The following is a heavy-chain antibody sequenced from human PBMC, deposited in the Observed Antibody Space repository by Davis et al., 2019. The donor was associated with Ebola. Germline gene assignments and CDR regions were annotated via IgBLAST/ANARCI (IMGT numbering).Heavy chain of an antibody. J-gene: IGHJ6*02. D-gene: IGHD3-22*01. CDR3: TTAPRDYYDSSGYYYYYYYYGMDV. CDR2: IKSKTDGGTT. CDR1: GFTFSNAW. Sequence: GGSLRLSCAASGFTFSNAWMNWVRQAPGKGLEWVGRIKSKTDGGTTDYAAPVKGRFTISRDDSKNTLYLQMNSLKTEDTAVYYCTTAPRDYYDSSGYYYYYYYYGMDVWGQGTTVTVSS. V-gene: IGHV3-15*07.